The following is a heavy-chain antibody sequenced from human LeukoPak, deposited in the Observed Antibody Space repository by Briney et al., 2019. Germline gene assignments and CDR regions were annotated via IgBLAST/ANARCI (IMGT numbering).Heavy chain of an antibody. CDR2: IYYSGST. J-gene: IGHJ6*03. D-gene: IGHD2-15*01. CDR1: GGSISSYY. Sequence: PSETLSLTCTVSGGSISSYYWSWIRQPPGKGLEWIGYIYYSGSTNYNPSLKSRVTISVETSKNQFSLKLSSVTAADTAVYYCARIGGTFCFYYYMDVWGKGTTVTVSS. V-gene: IGHV4-59*01. CDR3: ARIGGTFCFYYYMDV.